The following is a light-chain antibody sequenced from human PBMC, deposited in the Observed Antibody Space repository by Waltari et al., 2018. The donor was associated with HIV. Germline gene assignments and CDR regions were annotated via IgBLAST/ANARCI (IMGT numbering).Light chain of an antibody. Sequence: EIVLTQYPATLSLSPGARATLSCRASQSVSSYLAWYQQTPGQAPRLLIYDASNRATGIPARFSGSGSGTDFTLTISSLEPEDFAFYYCQHRSSWPPLTFGGGTKVEIK. CDR3: QHRSSWPPLT. CDR2: DAS. J-gene: IGKJ4*01. CDR1: QSVSSY. V-gene: IGKV3-11*01.